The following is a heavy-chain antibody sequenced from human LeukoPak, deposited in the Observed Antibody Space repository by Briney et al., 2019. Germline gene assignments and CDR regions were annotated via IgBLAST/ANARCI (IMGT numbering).Heavy chain of an antibody. J-gene: IGHJ4*02. V-gene: IGHV1-2*02. D-gene: IGHD1-26*01. CDR2: INPNTGGT. CDR1: GYTFTGYY. CDR3: AREWDLFEY. Sequence: GASVKVSCKASGYTFTGYYIHWVRQAPGQGLEWMGWINPNTGGTNYAQKFQGRVTMSRDTSISTAYMELSRLTSDDTAVFYRAREWDLFEYWGQGTLVTVSS.